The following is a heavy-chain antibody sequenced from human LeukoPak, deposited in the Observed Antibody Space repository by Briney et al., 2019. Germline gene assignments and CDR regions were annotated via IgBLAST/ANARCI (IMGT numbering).Heavy chain of an antibody. D-gene: IGHD3-22*01. CDR1: GGSISSYY. CDR2: IYYSGST. V-gene: IGHV4-59*01. J-gene: IGHJ4*02. Sequence: PSETLSLTCTVSGGSISSYYWSWIRQPPGKGLEWIGYIYYSGSTKYNPSLKSRVTISVGTSKNQFSLKLSSVTAADTAVYYCARGPDSSGYYTLDYWGQGTLVTVSS. CDR3: ARGPDSSGYYTLDY.